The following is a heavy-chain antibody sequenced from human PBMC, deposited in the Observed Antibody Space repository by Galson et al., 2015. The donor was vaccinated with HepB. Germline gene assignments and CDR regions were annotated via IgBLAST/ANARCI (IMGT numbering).Heavy chain of an antibody. V-gene: IGHV4-39*07. Sequence: ETLSLTCTVSGGSISSSNYYWGWIRQPPGKGLEWIGSIYHSGSTYYNPSLKSRVTISVDTSENQFSLKVNSVTAADTAVYYCARDDSSGSFGWFDPWGQGTLVTVSS. J-gene: IGHJ5*02. CDR1: GGSISSSNYY. CDR3: ARDDSSGSFGWFDP. D-gene: IGHD1-26*01. CDR2: IYHSGST.